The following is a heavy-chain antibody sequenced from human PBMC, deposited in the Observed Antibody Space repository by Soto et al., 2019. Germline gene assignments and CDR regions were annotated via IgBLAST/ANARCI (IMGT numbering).Heavy chain of an antibody. D-gene: IGHD5-12*01. J-gene: IGHJ6*03. Sequence: SETLSLTCTVSGGSISSYYWSWIRQPPGKGLEWIGYIYYSGSTNYNPSLKSRVTISVDTSKNQFSLKLSSVTAADTAVYYCARDRVVATITDYYYYMDVWGKGTTVTVSS. CDR2: IYYSGST. CDR1: GGSISSYY. CDR3: ARDRVVATITDYYYYMDV. V-gene: IGHV4-59*01.